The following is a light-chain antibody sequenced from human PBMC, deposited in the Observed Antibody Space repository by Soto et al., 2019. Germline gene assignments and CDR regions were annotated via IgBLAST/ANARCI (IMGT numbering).Light chain of an antibody. V-gene: IGLV1-44*01. CDR1: SSNIGSNT. Sequence: QSVLTQPPSASGTPGQRVTISGSGSSSNIGSNTVNWYQQLPGTAPKLLIYSNNQRPSGVPDRFSGSKSGTSASLAISGLQSEDEADYYCAAWDDSLNVVVFGGGTQLTVL. CDR2: SNN. CDR3: AAWDDSLNVVV. J-gene: IGLJ2*01.